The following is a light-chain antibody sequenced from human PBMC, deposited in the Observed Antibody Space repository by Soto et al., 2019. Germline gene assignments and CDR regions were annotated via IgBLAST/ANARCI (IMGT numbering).Light chain of an antibody. CDR1: QSISSY. V-gene: IGKV1-39*01. CDR3: QQNFRTPLT. J-gene: IGKJ4*01. Sequence: DIQMTQSPSSLSASVGDRVTITCRASQSISSYLNWYQQRPGRAPKLLIYAASSLQSGVPSRFSGSGSGTDFTLTISSLQPEDFATYYCQQNFRTPLTFGGGTKVEIK. CDR2: AAS.